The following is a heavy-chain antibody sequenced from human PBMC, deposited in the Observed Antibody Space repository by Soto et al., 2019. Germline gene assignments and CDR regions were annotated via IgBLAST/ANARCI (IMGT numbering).Heavy chain of an antibody. V-gene: IGHV4-39*01. CDR3: ASRYGPSEFDH. CDR1: GDSISSSSYY. J-gene: IGHJ4*02. CDR2: IHGNGGT. Sequence: QLQLEESGPGLVKSSETLSLTCSVSGDSISSSSYYWGWIRKPPGEGLEWIGNIHGNGGTQYNPSISSRVITSVDTSANQCAVRLTSVTAADTTVNYCASRYGPSEFDHWGQGPLVTVSS. D-gene: IGHD3-9*01.